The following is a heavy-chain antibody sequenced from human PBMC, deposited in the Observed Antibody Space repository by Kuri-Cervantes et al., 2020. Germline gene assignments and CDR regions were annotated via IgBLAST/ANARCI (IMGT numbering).Heavy chain of an antibody. J-gene: IGHJ4*02. V-gene: IGHV3-30*18. CDR1: GFTFSSYG. D-gene: IGHD3-22*01. Sequence: GGSLRLSCAASGFTFSSYGMHWVRQAPGKGLEWVAVISYDGSNKYYADSVKGRFTISRDNSKNTLYLQMNSLRAEDTAVYYCAKDSSGSFYFDYWGQGTLVTVSS. CDR2: ISYDGSNK. CDR3: AKDSSGSFYFDY.